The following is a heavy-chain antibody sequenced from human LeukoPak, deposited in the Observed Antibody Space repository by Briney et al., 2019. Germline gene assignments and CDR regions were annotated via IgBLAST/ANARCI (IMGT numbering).Heavy chain of an antibody. CDR3: ARRLTYDFWSGYYPNRAFDY. CDR2: INHSGST. J-gene: IGHJ4*02. Sequence: SETLSLTCAVYGGSFSGYYWSWIRQPPGKGLEWIGEINHSGSTNYNPSLKSRVTISVDTSKNQFSLKLSSVTAADTAVYYCARRLTYDFWSGYYPNRAFDYWGQGTLVTVSS. CDR1: GGSFSGYY. D-gene: IGHD3-3*01. V-gene: IGHV4-34*01.